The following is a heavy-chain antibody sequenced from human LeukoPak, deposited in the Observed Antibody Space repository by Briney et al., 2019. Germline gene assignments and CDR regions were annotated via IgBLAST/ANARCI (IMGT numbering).Heavy chain of an antibody. Sequence: SETLSLTCTVSGGSIRNYYWTWIRQPPGKGLEWIGYISDGGGSNYNPSLKSRVTISVDTSKNQFSLKLSSVTAADTAVYYCASTPYVWGSYRYTGLDYWGQGTLVTVSS. D-gene: IGHD3-16*02. J-gene: IGHJ4*02. CDR2: ISDGGGS. CDR3: ASTPYVWGSYRYTGLDY. V-gene: IGHV4-59*12. CDR1: GGSIRNYY.